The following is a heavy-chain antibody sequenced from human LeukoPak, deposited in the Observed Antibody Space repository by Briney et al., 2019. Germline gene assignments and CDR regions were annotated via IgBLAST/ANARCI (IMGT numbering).Heavy chain of an antibody. V-gene: IGHV4-4*02. J-gene: IGHJ4*02. Sequence: PSGTLSLTCAVSGGSISSRNWWGWVLQPPGKGLEWIGEISRTGSIDYDPSVRSRATISLDKSKSQFSLRLTSLTSADTAVYYCARGQGAADYWGQGILVIVSS. CDR1: GGSISSRNW. CDR2: ISRTGSI. D-gene: IGHD1-26*01. CDR3: ARGQGAADY.